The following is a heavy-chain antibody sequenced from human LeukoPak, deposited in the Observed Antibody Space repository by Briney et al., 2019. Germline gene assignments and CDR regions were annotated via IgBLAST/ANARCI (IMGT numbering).Heavy chain of an antibody. CDR2: ISASGGST. CDR3: AHQQRWQQLA. D-gene: IGHD6-13*01. J-gene: IGHJ4*02. V-gene: IGHV3-23*01. CDR1: GFTFSSYG. Sequence: GGSLRLSCAASGFTFSSYGMSWVRQAPGKGLEWVSTISASGGSTDYADSVKGRFTISRDNSKNTLYLQMNSLSAEDTAVYYCAHQQRWQQLAWGQGTLVTVSS.